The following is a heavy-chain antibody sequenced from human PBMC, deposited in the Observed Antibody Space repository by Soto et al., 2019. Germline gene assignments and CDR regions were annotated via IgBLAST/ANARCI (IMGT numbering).Heavy chain of an antibody. Sequence: PGGSLXLSCAASGFXFSDYVMHWVRQAPGKGLEWVAVIWYDGSNKYYADSVKGRFTISRDNSKNTLYLQMNSLRAEDTAVYYCARERPYCTNGVCPGFGWFDPWGQGTLVTVSS. CDR3: ARERPYCTNGVCPGFGWFDP. CDR2: IWYDGSNK. V-gene: IGHV3-33*01. CDR1: GFXFSDYV. D-gene: IGHD2-8*01. J-gene: IGHJ5*02.